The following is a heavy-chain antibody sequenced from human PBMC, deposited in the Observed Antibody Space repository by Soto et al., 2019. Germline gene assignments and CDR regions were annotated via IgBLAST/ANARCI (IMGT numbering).Heavy chain of an antibody. V-gene: IGHV1-69*18. CDR1: GGTFSSYA. CDR3: ARVVMTTVPASYYYGMDV. CDR2: IIPFIGTA. Sequence: QVQLVQSGAEVKKPGSSVTVSCKASGGTFSSYAISWVRQAPGQGLEWMGRIIPFIGTANYAKKYQGRDTSTEDESTSTAYMELTSLRSEDTAVYYCARVVMTTVPASYYYGMDVWGQGTTVTVSS. D-gene: IGHD4-4*01. J-gene: IGHJ6*02.